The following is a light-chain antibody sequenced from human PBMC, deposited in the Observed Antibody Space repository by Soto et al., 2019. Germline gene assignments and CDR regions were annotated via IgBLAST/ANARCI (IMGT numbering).Light chain of an antibody. Sequence: EIVLTQSPGTLSLSPGERATLSCRASQSVSSSYLAWYQQKPGQAPRLLIYGAYSRATGIPDRFSGSGYGTDFTLTISRLEHEDFAVYYCQQYGSSPTYTFGQGTKLEIK. J-gene: IGKJ2*01. CDR1: QSVSSSY. CDR2: GAY. V-gene: IGKV3-20*01. CDR3: QQYGSSPTYT.